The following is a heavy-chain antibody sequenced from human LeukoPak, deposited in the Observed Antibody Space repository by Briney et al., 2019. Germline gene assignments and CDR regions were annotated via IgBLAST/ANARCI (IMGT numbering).Heavy chain of an antibody. Sequence: SETLSLTCTVSGGSISPYYWSWIRQPPGKGLEWIGYIYYSGSTNYNPSLKSRVTISVDTSKNQFSLKLSSVTAADTAVYYCASALAAAGLLDWGQGTLVTVSS. J-gene: IGHJ4*02. CDR3: ASALAAAGLLD. V-gene: IGHV4-59*01. CDR1: GGSISPYY. CDR2: IYYSGST. D-gene: IGHD6-13*01.